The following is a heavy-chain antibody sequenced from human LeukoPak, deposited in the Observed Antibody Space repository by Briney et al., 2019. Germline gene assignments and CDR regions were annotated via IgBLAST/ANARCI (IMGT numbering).Heavy chain of an antibody. CDR1: GFSLSNFQ. J-gene: IGHJ5*02. V-gene: IGHV3-30-3*01. CDR2: ISLDGSTE. CDR3: MRDYMGWFDP. Sequence: GRSLRLSCVASGFSLSNFQMYWVRQAPGKGLEWVSIISLDGSTEFYADSVKGRFTISRDTASNTMHLEMNNLRIEDTAVYYCMRDYMGWFDPWGQGSLVTVSS. D-gene: IGHD3-10*01.